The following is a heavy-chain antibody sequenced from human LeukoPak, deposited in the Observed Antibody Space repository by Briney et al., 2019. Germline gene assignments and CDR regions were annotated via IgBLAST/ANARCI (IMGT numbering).Heavy chain of an antibody. CDR3: AKDKTGYLYYHDS. CDR2: ISGNTLST. J-gene: IGHJ4*02. D-gene: IGHD3-9*01. Sequence: GGSLRLSCTASGFPFSSYAISWVRQAPREGLEWVAMISGNTLSTYYSDSVKGRCTISRDNSKSTVYLEMNNLRAEDTALYYCAKDKTGYLYYHDSWGQGTPVTVSS. CDR1: GFPFSSYA. V-gene: IGHV3-23*01.